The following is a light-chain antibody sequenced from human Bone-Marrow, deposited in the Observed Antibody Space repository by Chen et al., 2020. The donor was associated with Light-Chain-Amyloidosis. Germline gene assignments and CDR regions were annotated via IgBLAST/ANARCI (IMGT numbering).Light chain of an antibody. CDR1: QNIDTY. CDR3: QEFKSHDMCN. Sequence: DIQITQSPSTLSASVGDRVTITCRASQNIDTYLAWYQHKPGKAPKLLIYQASSLESGVPLRFSGSGSGTEFTLTISSLQPDDFATYFCQEFKSHDMCNFGQGTKLEIK. J-gene: IGKJ2*04. CDR2: QAS. V-gene: IGKV1-5*03.